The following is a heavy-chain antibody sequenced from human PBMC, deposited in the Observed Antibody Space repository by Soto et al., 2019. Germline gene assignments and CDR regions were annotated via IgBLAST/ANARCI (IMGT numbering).Heavy chain of an antibody. J-gene: IGHJ4*02. D-gene: IGHD3-9*01. CDR1: GYTFTSYD. CDR3: ARGPRADILTGYY. Sequence: ASVKVSCKASGYTFTSYDINWVRQATGQGLEWVGWMNPNSGNTGYAQKFQGRVTMTRNTSISTAYMELSSLRSEDTAVYYCARGPRADILTGYYWGQGTLVTVSS. CDR2: MNPNSGNT. V-gene: IGHV1-8*01.